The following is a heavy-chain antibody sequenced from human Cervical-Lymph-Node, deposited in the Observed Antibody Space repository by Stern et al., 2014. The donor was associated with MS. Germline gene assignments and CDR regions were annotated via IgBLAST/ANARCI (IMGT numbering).Heavy chain of an antibody. CDR3: ATAPLAYYYDTSAYYNNY. D-gene: IGHD3-22*01. J-gene: IGHJ4*02. V-gene: IGHV1-24*01. CDR2: FDPEDGEI. CDR1: GYPLTELS. Sequence: VQLVESEAEVKKPGASVKVSCKVSGYPLTELSMHWVRQAPGRGLEWMGGFDPEDGEIIYAQKFQGRVSMTEDASTETAYMDLSSLTSEDTAVYYCATAPLAYYYDTSAYYNNYWGQGTLVTVSS.